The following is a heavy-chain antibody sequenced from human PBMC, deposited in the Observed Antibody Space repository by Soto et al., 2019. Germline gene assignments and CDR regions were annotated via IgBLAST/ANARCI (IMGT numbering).Heavy chain of an antibody. CDR2: IYYSGST. V-gene: IGHV4-61*08. CDR3: ARDMSSGWYADAFDI. Sequence: PSETLSLTCAVSGGSISSGGYSWSWIRQPPGKGLEWIGYIYYSGSTNYNPSLKSRVTISVDTSKNQFSLKLSSVTAADTAVYYCARDMSSGWYADAFDIWGQGKMVTVSS. D-gene: IGHD6-19*01. J-gene: IGHJ3*02. CDR1: GGSISSGGYS.